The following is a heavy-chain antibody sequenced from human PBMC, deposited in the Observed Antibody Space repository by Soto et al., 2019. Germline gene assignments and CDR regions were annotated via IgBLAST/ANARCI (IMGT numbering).Heavy chain of an antibody. Sequence: SETLSLTCAVSGGSISSGGYSWSWIRQPPGKGLEWIGYIYHSGSTYYNPSLKSRVTISVDRSKNQFSLKLSSVTAADTAVYYCARYSSSWYYFDYWGQGTLVTVS. CDR1: GGSISSGGYS. V-gene: IGHV4-30-2*01. CDR2: IYHSGST. D-gene: IGHD6-13*01. J-gene: IGHJ4*02. CDR3: ARYSSSWYYFDY.